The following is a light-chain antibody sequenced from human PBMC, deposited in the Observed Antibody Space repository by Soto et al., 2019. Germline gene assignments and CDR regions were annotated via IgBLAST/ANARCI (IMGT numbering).Light chain of an antibody. J-gene: IGKJ1*01. CDR3: QQYGSSGT. V-gene: IGKV3-20*01. Sequence: EIVLTQSPGTLSLSPGERATLSCRASQSINSNLAWCQQKPGQAPRLLIYGVSGRATGIPDRFSGSGSGTDFTLTISRLEPEDFAVYYCQQYGSSGTFGQGTKVDI. CDR2: GVS. CDR1: QSINSN.